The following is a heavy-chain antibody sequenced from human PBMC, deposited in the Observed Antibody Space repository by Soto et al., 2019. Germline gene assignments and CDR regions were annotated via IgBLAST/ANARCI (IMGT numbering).Heavy chain of an antibody. V-gene: IGHV1-18*01. CDR2: ISGYNGNT. CDR3: ARSLLKAGQWGGPGGDKWFRP. D-gene: IGHD3-16*01. J-gene: IGHJ5*01. CDR1: GYTFTNYG. Sequence: ASVKVSCKASGYTFTNYGVAWVRQAPGHGLEWLGWISGYNGNTNYAQKFQGRVTMTRDTATSTAYMELKTLRSDDTASYFCARSLLKAGQWGGPGGDKWFRPLGQGNLVNV.